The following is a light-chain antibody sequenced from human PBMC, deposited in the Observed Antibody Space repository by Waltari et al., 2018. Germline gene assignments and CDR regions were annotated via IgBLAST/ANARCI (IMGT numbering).Light chain of an antibody. CDR1: QNINSF. CDR3: QQSHSTPPYT. CDR2: STS. V-gene: IGKV1-39*01. J-gene: IGKJ2*01. Sequence: DIQMTQSPSSLSASVVDRVTITCRASQNINSFLTWYQQKPGKPPRHLIYSTSSLQSGVPSRFSGSGFGTDFTLTITSLQSEDFATYYCQQSHSTPPYTFGQGTKVEIK.